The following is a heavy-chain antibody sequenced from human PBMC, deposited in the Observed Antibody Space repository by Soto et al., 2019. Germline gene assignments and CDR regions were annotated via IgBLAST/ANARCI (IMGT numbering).Heavy chain of an antibody. CDR3: ARDTSSGSFGFDP. D-gene: IGHD6-19*01. J-gene: IGHJ5*02. CDR2: ISSSSSYI. Sequence: GSLRLSCAASGFTFSSYSMNWVRQAPGKGLEWVSSISSSSSYIYYADSVKGRFTISRDNAKNSLYLQMNSLRAEDTAVYYCARDTSSGSFGFDPWGQGTLVTVSS. V-gene: IGHV3-21*01. CDR1: GFTFSSYS.